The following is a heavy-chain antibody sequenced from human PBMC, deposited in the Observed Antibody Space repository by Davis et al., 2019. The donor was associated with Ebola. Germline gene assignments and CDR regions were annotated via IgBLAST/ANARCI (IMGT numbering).Heavy chain of an antibody. CDR1: AGTFSSYA. CDR2: IIPIFGTA. J-gene: IGHJ4*02. D-gene: IGHD6-19*01. V-gene: IGHV1-69*06. Sequence: SALVSCYASAGTFSSYAISRLRQAPGQGLGWMGGIIPIFGTANYAQKFQGRVTTTADKSTSTAYMELSSLRSEDTAVYYCARDLGKGWNYFDYWGQGTLVTVSS. CDR3: ARDLGKGWNYFDY.